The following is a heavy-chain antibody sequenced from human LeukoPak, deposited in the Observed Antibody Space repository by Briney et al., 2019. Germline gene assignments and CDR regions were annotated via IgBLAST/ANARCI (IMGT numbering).Heavy chain of an antibody. CDR3: ASLRTVPSNYYDSPSDAFDI. D-gene: IGHD3-22*01. CDR1: GGSISSSSYY. CDR2: IYYSGTT. Sequence: PSETLSLTCTVSGGSISSSSYYWGWIRQPRGKGLEGIVRIYYSGTTYYNPSLKSRVTISVDTSKNQFSLKLSSVTAADTAVYYCASLRTVPSNYYDSPSDAFDIWGQGTMVTVSS. V-gene: IGHV4-39*01. J-gene: IGHJ3*02.